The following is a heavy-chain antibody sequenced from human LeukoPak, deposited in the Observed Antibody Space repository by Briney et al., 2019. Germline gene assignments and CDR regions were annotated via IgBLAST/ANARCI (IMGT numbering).Heavy chain of an antibody. CDR2: INHSGST. CDR3: ARHGRYYYYYGMDV. J-gene: IGHJ6*02. Sequence: SETLSLTCAVYGGSFSGYYWSWIRQPPGKGLEWIGEINHSGSTNYNPSLKSRVTISVDTSKNQFSLKLSSVTAADTAVYYCARHGRYYYYYGMDVWGQGTTVTVSS. V-gene: IGHV4-34*01. CDR1: GGSFSGYY.